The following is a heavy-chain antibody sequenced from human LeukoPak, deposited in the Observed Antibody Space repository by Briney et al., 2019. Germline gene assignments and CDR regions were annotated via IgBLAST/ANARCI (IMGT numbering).Heavy chain of an antibody. V-gene: IGHV3-48*03. CDR1: GFTFSSYE. Sequence: GGSLRLSCAASGFTFSSYEMHWARQAPGKWLEWISYISSSGSTIYYADSVKGRFTISRDNGKNSLYLQMNSLRAEDTAVYYCARVHYNTAMVDIDYWGQGTLVTVSS. CDR3: ARVHYNTAMVDIDY. J-gene: IGHJ4*02. D-gene: IGHD5-18*01. CDR2: ISSSGSTI.